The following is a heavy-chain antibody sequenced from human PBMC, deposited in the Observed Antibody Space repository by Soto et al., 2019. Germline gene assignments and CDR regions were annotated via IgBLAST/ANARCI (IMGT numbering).Heavy chain of an antibody. CDR2: VYSSGHT. CDR1: GGSINNSSHY. J-gene: IGHJ4*02. V-gene: IGHV4-39*02. Sequence: SETLSLTCTVSGGSINNSSHYWGWIRQPPGKGLEWIGSVYSSGHTYYNPSLKSRVTLSVDMSRNHFSLRLNSVTAADTAVYYCATREAYNYGVDFWGQGTLVTVSS. D-gene: IGHD5-18*01. CDR3: ATREAYNYGVDF.